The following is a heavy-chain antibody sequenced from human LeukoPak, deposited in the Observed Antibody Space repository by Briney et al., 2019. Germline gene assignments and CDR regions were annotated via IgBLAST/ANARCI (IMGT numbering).Heavy chain of an antibody. J-gene: IGHJ6*03. V-gene: IGHV3-53*01. D-gene: IGHD3-10*01. CDR3: ARDPYFGQLSPHVYYWYMDV. CDR1: GFTVSSNS. Sequence: GGSLRLSCTVSGFTVSSNSMSWVRQAPGKGLEWVSFIYSGGNTHNSDSVKGRFTISRDNDENSLYLQMNSLRAEDTAVYYCARDPYFGQLSPHVYYWYMDVWGKGTTVTISS. CDR2: IYSGGNT.